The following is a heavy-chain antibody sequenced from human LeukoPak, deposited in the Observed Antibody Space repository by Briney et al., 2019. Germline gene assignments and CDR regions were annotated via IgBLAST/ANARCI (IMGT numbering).Heavy chain of an antibody. CDR3: ARRHDGEFDY. CDR2: LYYSGST. V-gene: IGHV4-39*01. D-gene: IGHD3-10*01. J-gene: IGHJ4*02. Sequence: SETLSLTCTVSGGSISSSSYHWGWIRPPPGKGLEWIGNLYYSGSTYYNPSLKSRVTISVDRSKNQFSLKLNSVTAADTAVYYCARRHDGEFDYWGQGTLVTVSS. CDR1: GGSISSSSYH.